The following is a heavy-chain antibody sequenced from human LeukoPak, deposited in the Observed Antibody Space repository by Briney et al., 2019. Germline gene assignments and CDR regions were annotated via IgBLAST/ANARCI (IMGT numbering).Heavy chain of an antibody. D-gene: IGHD2-21*02. Sequence: PSETLSLTCTVSGGSISNYYWTWIRQPPGKGLEWIGYIYYSGSTNYNPSLKSRVTISVDTSKNQFSLKLSSVTAADTAVYYCARFCGGDCLDYWGQGTLVTVSS. CDR2: IYYSGST. V-gene: IGHV4-59*01. J-gene: IGHJ4*02. CDR3: ARFCGGDCLDY. CDR1: GGSISNYY.